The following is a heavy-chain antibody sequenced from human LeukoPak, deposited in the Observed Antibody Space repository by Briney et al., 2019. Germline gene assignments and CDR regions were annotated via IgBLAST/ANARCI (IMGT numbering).Heavy chain of an antibody. J-gene: IGHJ4*02. CDR1: GFTFNSYS. Sequence: GGSLRLSCAASGFTFNSYSMNWFRQAPGKGLEWVSSISSSSRFIYYADSVKGRFTISRDNAKNSLYLQMNSLRAEDTALYYCAKDINWASFESWGQGTLVTVSS. CDR3: AKDINWASFES. V-gene: IGHV3-21*04. CDR2: ISSSSRFI. D-gene: IGHD7-27*01.